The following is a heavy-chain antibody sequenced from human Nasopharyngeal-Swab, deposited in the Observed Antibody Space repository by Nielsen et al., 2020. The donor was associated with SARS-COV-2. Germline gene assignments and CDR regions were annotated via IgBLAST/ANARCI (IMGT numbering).Heavy chain of an antibody. Sequence: GESLKISCKNSGYDFTGYWIAWVRQKPGEGLEWMGIIYPGDSGTKYSPSFQGQVTISVDKSISTAYLHFSSLKASDTAMYYCAGHMGYFHTSIWLDPWGQGTLVTVSS. D-gene: IGHD2/OR15-2a*01. CDR2: IYPGDSGT. CDR1: GYDFTGYW. J-gene: IGHJ5*02. CDR3: AGHMGYFHTSIWLDP. V-gene: IGHV5-51*01.